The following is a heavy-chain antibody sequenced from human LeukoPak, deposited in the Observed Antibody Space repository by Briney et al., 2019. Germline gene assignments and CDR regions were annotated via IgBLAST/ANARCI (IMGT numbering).Heavy chain of an antibody. CDR1: GYTSTSYG. D-gene: IGHD6-13*01. J-gene: IGHJ4*02. CDR2: ISAYNGNT. V-gene: IGHV1-18*01. Sequence: ASVKVSCKASGYTSTSYGISWVRQAPGQGLEWMGWISAYNGNTNYAQKLQGRVTMTTDTSTSTAYMELRSLRSDDTAVYYCARMVDSSSWYNFLPYPENFDYWGQGTLVTVSS. CDR3: ARMVDSSSWYNFLPYPENFDY.